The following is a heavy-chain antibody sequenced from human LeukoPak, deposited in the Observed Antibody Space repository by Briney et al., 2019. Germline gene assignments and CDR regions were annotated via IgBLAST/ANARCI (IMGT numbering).Heavy chain of an antibody. D-gene: IGHD3-22*01. CDR1: GDSMYSHY. J-gene: IGHJ4*02. Sequence: TSSETLSLTRTVSGDSMYSHYWTWVRQPPGKGLEWIGYIYYSGSTNYTPSLRGRVTISVDTSNKRFSLKLSSVTAADTAIYYCARWYYDSSGQRYFDFWGQGTLVTVSS. CDR2: IYYSGST. CDR3: ARWYYDSSGQRYFDF. V-gene: IGHV4-59*08.